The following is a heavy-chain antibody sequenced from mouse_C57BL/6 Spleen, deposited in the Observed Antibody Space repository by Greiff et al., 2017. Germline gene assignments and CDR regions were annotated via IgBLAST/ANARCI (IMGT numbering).Heavy chain of an antibody. Sequence: VQLQQPGAELVKPGASVKLSCKASGYTFTSYWMHWVKQRPGRGLEWIGRIDPYSGGTKYNEKFKSKATLTVNKPSTTAYMQLISLTSEDSAVYECARLEGYFDVWGTGTTVTVSS. CDR2: IDPYSGGT. CDR3: ARLEGYFDV. CDR1: GYTFTSYW. V-gene: IGHV1-72*01. J-gene: IGHJ1*03.